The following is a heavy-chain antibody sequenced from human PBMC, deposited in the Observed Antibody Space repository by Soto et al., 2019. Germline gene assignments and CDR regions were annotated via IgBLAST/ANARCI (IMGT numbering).Heavy chain of an antibody. Sequence: QITLKESGPTLVNPTQTLTLTCTFSGLSVRTSGVGVGWVRQPPGKALEWLALIFWDDEKRYSPSLKNRLTIYKATSKNQVVLTMTNVDPVDTATYYCVHRPDSGSTNYPFDYWGPGTLVAVSS. CDR1: GLSVRTSGVG. CDR2: IFWDDEK. V-gene: IGHV2-5*02. D-gene: IGHD3-10*01. CDR3: VHRPDSGSTNYPFDY. J-gene: IGHJ4*02.